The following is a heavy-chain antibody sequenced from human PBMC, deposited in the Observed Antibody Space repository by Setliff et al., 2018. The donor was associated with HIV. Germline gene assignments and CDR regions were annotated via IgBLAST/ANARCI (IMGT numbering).Heavy chain of an antibody. V-gene: IGHV3-23*01. J-gene: IGHJ6*03. D-gene: IGHD3-22*01. CDR2: ISGTGADT. CDR3: AKDRYYDSSGFGYYYYYMDV. Sequence: GGSLRLSCAASGFTFSNQVMTWVRQAPGKGLEWVSSISGTGADTYYADSVKGRFAISRDNSKNTLYLQMNSLRAEDTAVYYCAKDRYYDSSGFGYYYYYMDVWGKGTTVTVSS. CDR1: GFTFSNQV.